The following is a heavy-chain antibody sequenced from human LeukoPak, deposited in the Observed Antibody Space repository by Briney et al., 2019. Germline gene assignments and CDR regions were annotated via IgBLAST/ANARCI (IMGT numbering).Heavy chain of an antibody. CDR1: GGSISSGDYY. CDR2: IYYSGST. Sequence: SETLSLTCTVSGGSISSGDYYWSWIRQPPGKGLEWIGYIYYSGSTYYNPSLKSRVTISVDTSKNQFSLKLSSVTAADTAVYYCARQQTYYYDSSGSRGAFDIWGQGTMVTVSS. V-gene: IGHV4-30-4*08. D-gene: IGHD3-22*01. CDR3: ARQQTYYYDSSGSRGAFDI. J-gene: IGHJ3*02.